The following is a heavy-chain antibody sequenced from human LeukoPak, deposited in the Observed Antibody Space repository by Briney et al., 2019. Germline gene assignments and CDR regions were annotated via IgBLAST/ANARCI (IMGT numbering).Heavy chain of an antibody. D-gene: IGHD3/OR15-3a*01. Sequence: ASVKVSCKASGYTFTSYYIHWVRQAPGQGLEWMGIMYSSGGSTTYAQKFQGRVTMTRDMSTSTVYMELSRLKSEDTAVYYCARDRGEQFLDPGPPPTAGDHWGQGTLVTVSS. CDR3: ARDRGEQFLDPGPPPTAGDH. J-gene: IGHJ4*02. V-gene: IGHV1-46*01. CDR2: MYSSGGST. CDR1: GYTFTSYY.